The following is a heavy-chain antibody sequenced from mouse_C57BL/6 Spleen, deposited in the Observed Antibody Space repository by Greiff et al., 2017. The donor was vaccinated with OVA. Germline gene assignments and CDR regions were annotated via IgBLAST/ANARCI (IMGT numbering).Heavy chain of an antibody. Sequence: EVQLVESGGGLVKPGGSLKLSCAASGFTFSSYAMSWVRQTPEKRLEWVATISDGGSYTYYPDNVKGRFTISRDNAKNNLYLQMSHLKSEDTAMYYCAREGDSSGYFDYWGQGTTLTVSS. V-gene: IGHV5-4*01. D-gene: IGHD3-2*02. CDR2: ISDGGSYT. J-gene: IGHJ2*01. CDR1: GFTFSSYA. CDR3: AREGDSSGYFDY.